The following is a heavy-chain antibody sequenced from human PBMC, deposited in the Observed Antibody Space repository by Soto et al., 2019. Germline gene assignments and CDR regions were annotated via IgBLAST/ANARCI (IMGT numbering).Heavy chain of an antibody. CDR2: ISSDGSST. J-gene: IGHJ3*02. V-gene: IGHV3-74*01. Sequence: EVQLVESGGGLVQPGGSLRLSCEASGFTFSSYWMHWVRQGPGKELVWVSRISSDGSSTKYAYSVKGRFTISRDNAKNTLYLQMNSLIAEDTAVYYCASCCYFYESSSYVSGDSFSIWGHGTMFTVSS. D-gene: IGHD3-22*01. CDR3: ASCCYFYESSSYVSGDSFSI. CDR1: GFTFSSYW.